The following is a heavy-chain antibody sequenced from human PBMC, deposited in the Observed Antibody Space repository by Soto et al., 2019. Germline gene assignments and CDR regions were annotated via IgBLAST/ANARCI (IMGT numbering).Heavy chain of an antibody. D-gene: IGHD2-15*01. Sequence: QVQLVQSGAEVKKPGASVKVSCKASGYTFTSYGISWVRQAPGQGLEWMGWISAYNGNTNYAQKLQGSVTMTTDTSTSTAYMELRSLRSDDTAVYYCARAYCSGGSCYSGYYYGMDVWGQGTTVTVSS. J-gene: IGHJ6*02. CDR3: ARAYCSGGSCYSGYYYGMDV. CDR2: ISAYNGNT. CDR1: GYTFTSYG. V-gene: IGHV1-18*01.